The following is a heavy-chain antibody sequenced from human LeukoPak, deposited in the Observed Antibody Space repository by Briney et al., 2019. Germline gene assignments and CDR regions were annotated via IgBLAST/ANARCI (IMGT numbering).Heavy chain of an antibody. Sequence: ASVKVSCKASGYTFTSYDINWVRQATGQGLEWMGWVNPNSGHTGFAQKFQGRVSMTTNTSISTAYMEVRSLKSDDTAVYYCARCPTVVTPDYYYYYYMDVWGKGTTVTVSS. CDR3: ARCPTVVTPDYYYYYYMDV. J-gene: IGHJ6*03. D-gene: IGHD4-23*01. CDR1: GYTFTSYD. V-gene: IGHV1-8*01. CDR2: VNPNSGHT.